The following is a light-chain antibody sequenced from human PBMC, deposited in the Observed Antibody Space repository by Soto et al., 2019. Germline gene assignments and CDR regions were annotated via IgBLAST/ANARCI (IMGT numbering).Light chain of an antibody. J-gene: IGKJ4*01. CDR3: QQYVTSPLT. CDR1: QSVTSSY. Sequence: IVLTQSPGTLSLSPGERATLSCRASQSVTSSYLAWYQQKPGQAPRLLIYGAYSRATGSPDRFSGSGSGTDFTLTISRLEPEDFAVYYCQQYVTSPLTFGGGTTVEIK. CDR2: GAY. V-gene: IGKV3-20*01.